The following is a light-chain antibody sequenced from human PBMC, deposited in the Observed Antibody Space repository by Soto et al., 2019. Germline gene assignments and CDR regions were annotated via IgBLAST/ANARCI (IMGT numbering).Light chain of an antibody. CDR2: DGS. J-gene: IGKJ1*01. CDR3: LQDYNFPRT. CDR1: QDIRND. Sequence: AIQMTQSPSSLSASVGDRVTITCRASQDIRNDLGWYQQKPGKAPKLLIYDGSKLQSGVPSRVSGSVSGTDFTLTISSLQPEDFATYYCLQDYNFPRTCGQGTKVEVK. V-gene: IGKV1-6*01.